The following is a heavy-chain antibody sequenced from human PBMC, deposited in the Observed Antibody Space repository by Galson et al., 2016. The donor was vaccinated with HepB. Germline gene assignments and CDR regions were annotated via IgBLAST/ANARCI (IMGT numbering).Heavy chain of an antibody. CDR3: AKGWVEWLVQDHFDH. V-gene: IGHV3-30*18. CDR2: LSYDGRNE. Sequence: SLRLSCAGTGFSFSNFGMHWVRQAPDKGLEWVAVLSYDGRNEYYGDSVKGRFTISRDNSKNSVYLQINSLRAEDTAVYYCAKGWVEWLVQDHFDHWGRGTLVTVSP. J-gene: IGHJ4*02. CDR1: GFSFSNFG. D-gene: IGHD6-19*01.